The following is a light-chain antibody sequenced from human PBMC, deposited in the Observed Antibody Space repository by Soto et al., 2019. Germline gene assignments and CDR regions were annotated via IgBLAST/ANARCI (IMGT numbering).Light chain of an antibody. CDR2: EVR. J-gene: IGLJ3*02. Sequence: QAVVTQPASVSGSPGQSITIACTGTNRDVGSYNLVSWYQQRPGEAPKLIISEVRNRPSGISYRFTGSKSGNTASLTISGLQAEDEADYYCSSYTTTSTLVFGGGTKLTVL. CDR3: SSYTTTSTLV. V-gene: IGLV2-14*01. CDR1: NRDVGSYNL.